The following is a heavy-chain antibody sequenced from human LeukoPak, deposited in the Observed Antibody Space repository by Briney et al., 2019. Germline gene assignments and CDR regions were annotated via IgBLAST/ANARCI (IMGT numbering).Heavy chain of an antibody. V-gene: IGHV1-69*04. D-gene: IGHD3-10*01. CDR1: GGTFSSYA. CDR2: IIPILGIA. CDR3: AREGTRGGFDY. J-gene: IGHJ4*02. Sequence: SVKVSCKASGGTFSSYAISWVRQAPGQGLEWMGRIIPILGIANYAQKFQGRVTITADKSTSTAYMELSSLRSEDTAVYYCAREGTRGGFDYWGQGTLVTVSS.